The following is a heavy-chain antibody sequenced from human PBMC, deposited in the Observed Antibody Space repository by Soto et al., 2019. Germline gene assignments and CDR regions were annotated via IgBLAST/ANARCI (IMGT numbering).Heavy chain of an antibody. CDR3: ARDSSSSYNWFDP. CDR1: GGSISSGGYS. CDR2: IYHSGST. D-gene: IGHD6-13*01. Sequence: PSETLSLTCAVSGGSISSGGYSWSWIRQPPGKGLEWIGYIYHSGSTYYNPSLKSRVTISVDTSKNQFSLNLSSVTAADTAVYYCARDSSSSYNWFDPWGQGTLVTVSS. V-gene: IGHV4-30-2*01. J-gene: IGHJ5*02.